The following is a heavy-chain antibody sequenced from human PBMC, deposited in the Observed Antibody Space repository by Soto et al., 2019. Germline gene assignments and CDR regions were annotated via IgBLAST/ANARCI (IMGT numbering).Heavy chain of an antibody. CDR2: ISWNSGSI. V-gene: IGHV3-9*01. J-gene: IGHJ4*02. CDR3: AKDISTYYYGSGRGGPLDY. CDR1: GFTFDDYA. D-gene: IGHD3-10*01. Sequence: EVQLVESGGGLVQPGRSLRLSCAASGFTFDDYAMHWVRQAPGKGLEWVSGISWNSGSIGYADSVKGRFTISRDNAKNSLYLQMNRLRAEDTALYYCAKDISTYYYGSGRGGPLDYWGQGTLVTVSS.